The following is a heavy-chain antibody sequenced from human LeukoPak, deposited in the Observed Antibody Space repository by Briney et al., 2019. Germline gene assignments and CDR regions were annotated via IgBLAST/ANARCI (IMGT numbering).Heavy chain of an antibody. CDR2: MHPNSDDT. D-gene: IGHD1-1*01. V-gene: IGHV1-8*01. CDR1: GYTFTNND. CDR3: ARHFGTGDNFDY. Sequence: AASVKVSCKASGYTFTNNDIHWVRQATGQGLEWMGWMHPNSDDTGYAQKFQGRVTMTRNTSISTAYMELSSLRPEDTAVYYCARHFGTGDNFDYWGQGTLLIVPS. J-gene: IGHJ4*02.